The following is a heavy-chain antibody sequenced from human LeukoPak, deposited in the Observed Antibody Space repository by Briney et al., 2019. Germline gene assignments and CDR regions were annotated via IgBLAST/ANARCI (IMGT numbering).Heavy chain of an antibody. CDR1: GFTFSTYT. CDR2: IYGSGSTT. Sequence: TGGSLRLSCTASGFTFSTYTMYWFRQAPGKGLEWVSEIYGSGSTTFYADSVKGRFTISRDNARSTLFLQLNSLRAEDTAVYYCAREINKWFDPWGQGTLVTVSS. J-gene: IGHJ5*02. CDR3: AREINKWFDP. V-gene: IGHV3-23*01.